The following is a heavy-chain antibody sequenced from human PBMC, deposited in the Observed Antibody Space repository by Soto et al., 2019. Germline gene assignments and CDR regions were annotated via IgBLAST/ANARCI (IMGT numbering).Heavy chain of an antibody. D-gene: IGHD6-19*01. Sequence: SETLSLTCAVYGGSFSGYYWSWIRQPPGKGLEWIGEINHSGSTNYNPSLKSRVTISVDTSKNQFSLKLSSVTAADTAVYYCERAQSRLGRPFRYRGQGTLVTVSS. V-gene: IGHV4-34*01. CDR2: INHSGST. J-gene: IGHJ4*02. CDR3: ERAQSRLGRPFRY. CDR1: GGSFSGYY.